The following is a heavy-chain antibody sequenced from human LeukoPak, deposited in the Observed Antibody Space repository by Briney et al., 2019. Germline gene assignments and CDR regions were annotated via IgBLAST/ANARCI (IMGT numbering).Heavy chain of an antibody. J-gene: IGHJ4*02. Sequence: ASVKVSCKASGYTFSNFGISWVRQAPGQGLEWMGRIFPIFATANYAQKFQGRVTITADESTSTAYMELSSLRSEDTAVYYCARESGSYEAYFDYWGQGTLVTVSS. V-gene: IGHV1-69*13. D-gene: IGHD1-26*01. CDR2: IFPIFATA. CDR3: ARESGSYEAYFDY. CDR1: GYTFSNFG.